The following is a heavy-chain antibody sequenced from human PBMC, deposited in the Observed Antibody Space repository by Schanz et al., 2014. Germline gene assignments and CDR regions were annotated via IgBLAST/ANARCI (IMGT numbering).Heavy chain of an antibody. CDR1: GLIFSNYV. J-gene: IGHJ4*01. V-gene: IGHV3-23*01. CDR3: AKIEQNAD. CDR2: IGTSGGT. Sequence: EVQLLESGGGLVQPGGSLKLSCAASGLIFSNYVMSWVRQAPGKGLEWVSTIGTSGGTNYAESVKGRFTISRDNSKNTLYLQMNSLRAGDTAVYFCAKIEQNADWGHGTLVTVSS.